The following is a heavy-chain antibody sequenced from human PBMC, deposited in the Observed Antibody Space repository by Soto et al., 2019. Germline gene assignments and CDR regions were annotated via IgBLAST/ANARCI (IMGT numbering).Heavy chain of an antibody. CDR3: ARSDFWSGYYTDY. J-gene: IGHJ4*02. D-gene: IGHD3-3*01. V-gene: IGHV4-30-4*08. CDR1: GGSISSGDYH. Sequence: QVQLQESGPGLVKPSQTLSLTCTVSGGSISSGDYHWSWIRQPPGKGLEWIGFVYYTGNTYYNPSLKSRVTISVDTPKSQFSLKLSSVTAADTAVYYCARSDFWSGYYTDYWGQGTLVTVSS. CDR2: VYYTGNT.